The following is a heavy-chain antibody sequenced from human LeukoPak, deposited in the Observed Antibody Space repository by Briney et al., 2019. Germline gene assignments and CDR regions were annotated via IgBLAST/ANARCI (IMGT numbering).Heavy chain of an antibody. V-gene: IGHV4-4*07. CDR3: AREKYYDFWSGYYILTGYSDL. CDR2: IYTSGST. CDR1: GGSICSYY. Sequence: PSETLSLTCTVSGGSICSYYWSWIRQPAGKGLEWIGRIYTSGSTNYNPSLKSRVTMSVDTSKNQFSLKLSSVTAADTAVYYCAREKYYDFWSGYYILTGYSDLWGRGTLVTVSS. D-gene: IGHD3-3*01. J-gene: IGHJ2*01.